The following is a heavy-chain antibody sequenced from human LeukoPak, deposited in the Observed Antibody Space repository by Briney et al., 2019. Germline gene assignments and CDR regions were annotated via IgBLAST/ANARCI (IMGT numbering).Heavy chain of an antibody. CDR1: GGSISSYY. CDR3: ARGKRGYMVRGVISD. J-gene: IGHJ4*02. V-gene: IGHV4-59*01. D-gene: IGHD3-10*01. Sequence: SETLSLTCTVSGGSISSYYWSWIRQPPGKGLEWIGYIYYSGTTNYNPSLKSRVSISVDTSKNQFSLKLGSVTAADTAVYYCARGKRGYMVRGVISDWGQGTLVTVSS. CDR2: IYYSGTT.